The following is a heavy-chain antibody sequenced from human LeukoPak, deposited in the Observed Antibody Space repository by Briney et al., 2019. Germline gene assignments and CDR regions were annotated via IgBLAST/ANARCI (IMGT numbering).Heavy chain of an antibody. D-gene: IGHD3-22*01. CDR1: GFTFSSYS. J-gene: IGHJ4*02. V-gene: IGHV3-21*01. CDR2: ISSSSSYI. Sequence: GRSLRLSCAASGFTFSSYSMNWVRQAPGKGLEWVSSISSSSSYIYYADSVKGRFTISRDNAKNSLYLQMNSLRAEDTAVYYCARDCYDSSGFDYWGQGTLVTVSS. CDR3: ARDCYDSSGFDY.